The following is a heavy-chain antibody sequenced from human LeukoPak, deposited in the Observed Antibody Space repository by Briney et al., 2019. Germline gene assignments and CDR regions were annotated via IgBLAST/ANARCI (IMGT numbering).Heavy chain of an antibody. CDR1: GFTFSSYA. D-gene: IGHD3-16*02. V-gene: IGHV3-23*01. CDR2: ISGGGSGT. CDR3: AKDIRVWGSYRYPCLDY. Sequence: QAGGSLRLSCAPSGFTFSSYAMSWVRQAPGKGLEWVAVISGGGSGTYYADSVNGRFTISRDNSKNTLSLQMDSLRAEDTAVYYCAKDIRVWGSYRYPCLDYWGQGTLVTVSA. J-gene: IGHJ4*02.